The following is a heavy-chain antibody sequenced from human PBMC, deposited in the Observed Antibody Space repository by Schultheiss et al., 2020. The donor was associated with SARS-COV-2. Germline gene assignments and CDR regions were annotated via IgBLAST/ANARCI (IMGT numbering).Heavy chain of an antibody. D-gene: IGHD4-11*01. CDR1: GFTFSSYA. J-gene: IGHJ4*02. V-gene: IGHV3-30*07. CDR2: ISYDGSNK. CDR3: AKGWDYSNYVGY. Sequence: GGSLRLSCAASGFTFSSYAMHWVRQAPGKGLEWVAVISYDGSNKYYADSVKGRFTISRDNSKNTLYLQMNSLRAEDTAVYYCAKGWDYSNYVGYWGQGTLVTVSS.